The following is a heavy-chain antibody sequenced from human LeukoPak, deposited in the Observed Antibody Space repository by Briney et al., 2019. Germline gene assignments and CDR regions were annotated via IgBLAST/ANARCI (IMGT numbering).Heavy chain of an antibody. D-gene: IGHD5-18*01. J-gene: IGHJ4*02. Sequence: SVKVSCKASGGSLNNYGISWVRQAPGQGLEWMGWTIPIAGTTNYAQKFQGTVTITADVSTSTAYLDLTNLGSDDTAVFYCATAPIGGFSCGYFDHWGQGTLVTVSS. V-gene: IGHV1-69*01. CDR1: GGSLNNYG. CDR3: ATAPIGGFSCGYFDH. CDR2: TIPIAGTT.